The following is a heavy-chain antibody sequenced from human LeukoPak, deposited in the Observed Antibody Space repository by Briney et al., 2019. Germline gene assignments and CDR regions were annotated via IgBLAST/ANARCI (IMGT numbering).Heavy chain of an antibody. D-gene: IGHD6-6*01. CDR3: ARDLSVAEYSSSIVESWYFDL. CDR1: GFTFDDYG. V-gene: IGHV3-20*04. Sequence: GGFLRLSCAASGFTFDDYGMSWVRQAPGKGLECVSGINWNGGSTGYADSVKGRFTISRDNAKNSLYLQMNSLRAEDTALYYCARDLSVAEYSSSIVESWYFDLWGRGTLVTVSS. CDR2: INWNGGST. J-gene: IGHJ2*01.